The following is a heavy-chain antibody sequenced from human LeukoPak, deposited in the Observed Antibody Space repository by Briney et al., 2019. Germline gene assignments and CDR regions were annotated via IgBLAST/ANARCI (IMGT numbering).Heavy chain of an antibody. CDR3: ARRPAAMKGEDY. CDR1: GFTFSSYA. D-gene: IGHD2-2*01. J-gene: IGHJ4*02. V-gene: IGHV3-21*01. CDR2: ISSSSSYI. Sequence: TGGSLRLSCAASGFTFSSYAMNWVRQAPGKGLEWVSPISSSSSYIYYADSVKGRFTISRDNAKNSLYLQMNSLRAEDTAVYYCARRPAAMKGEDYWGQGTLVTVSS.